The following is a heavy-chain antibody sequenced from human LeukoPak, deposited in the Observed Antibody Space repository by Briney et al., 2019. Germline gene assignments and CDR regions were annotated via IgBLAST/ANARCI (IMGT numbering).Heavy chain of an antibody. Sequence: PGGSLRLSCTASGFTFGDCAMSWFRQAPGKGLEWVGFIRSKAYGGTTESAASLKGRFSISRDGSEGIAYLQMNSLKTEDTAVYYCARMWLRLPPLRYYFDRWGQGTLVTVSS. J-gene: IGHJ4*02. CDR2: IRSKAYGGTT. V-gene: IGHV3-49*01. CDR3: ARMWLRLPPLRYYFDR. D-gene: IGHD5-12*01. CDR1: GFTFGDCA.